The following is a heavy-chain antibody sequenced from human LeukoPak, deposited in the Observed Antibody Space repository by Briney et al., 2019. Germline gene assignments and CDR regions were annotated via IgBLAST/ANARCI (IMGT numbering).Heavy chain of an antibody. CDR3: ARWGTYSSSWLGAFDI. D-gene: IGHD6-13*01. V-gene: IGHV3-11*03. Sequence: GGSLRLSCAASGFTFSDYYMSWIRQAPGKGLDWVAYITSSSTYTNYADSVRGRFTISRDNAKNSLYLQMNSLRVEDTAVYYCARWGTYSSSWLGAFDIWGQGTMVTVSS. CDR2: ITSSSTYT. CDR1: GFTFSDYY. J-gene: IGHJ3*02.